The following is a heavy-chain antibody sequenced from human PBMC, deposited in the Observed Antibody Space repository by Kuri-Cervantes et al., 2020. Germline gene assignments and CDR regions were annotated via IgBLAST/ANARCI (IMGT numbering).Heavy chain of an antibody. D-gene: IGHD2-8*01. CDR2: INHRGST. J-gene: IGHJ4*02. CDR3: ARDQDCTNGICIPDF. Sequence: SQTLSLTCAVYGGSFSGYYWSWIRQPPGKGLEWIGEINHRGSTSYNPSLKSRVTISVDTSKNQFSLKLSSVTAADTAVYYCARDQDCTNGICIPDFWGQGTLVTVSS. V-gene: IGHV4-34*01. CDR1: GGSFSGYY.